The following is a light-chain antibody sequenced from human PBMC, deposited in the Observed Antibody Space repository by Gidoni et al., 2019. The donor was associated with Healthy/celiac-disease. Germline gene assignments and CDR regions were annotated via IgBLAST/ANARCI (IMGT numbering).Light chain of an antibody. CDR1: SSNIGAGYD. CDR3: QSYDSSLSGSRV. V-gene: IGLV1-40*01. J-gene: IGLJ2*01. Sequence: QSVLTQPPSVSGAPGQRVIISCTGSSSNIGAGYDVHWYQQFPGTAPKLLIYGNSNRPSGVPDRFSGSKSGTSASLAITGLQAADEADYYCQSYDSSLSGSRVFGGGTKLTVL. CDR2: GNS.